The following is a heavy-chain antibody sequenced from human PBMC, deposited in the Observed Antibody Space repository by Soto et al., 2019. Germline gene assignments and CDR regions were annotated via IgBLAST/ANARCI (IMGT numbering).Heavy chain of an antibody. CDR3: SRSGHYYYYGMDV. Sequence: GGSLRLSCAASGFTFSDYYMSWIRQAPGKGLEWVSYISSSGSTIYYADSVKGRFTISRDNAKNSLYLQMSSLRAEDTAVYYCSRSGHYYYYGMDVWGQGTTVTVSS. CDR2: ISSSGSTI. D-gene: IGHD3-10*01. J-gene: IGHJ6*02. CDR1: GFTFSDYY. V-gene: IGHV3-11*01.